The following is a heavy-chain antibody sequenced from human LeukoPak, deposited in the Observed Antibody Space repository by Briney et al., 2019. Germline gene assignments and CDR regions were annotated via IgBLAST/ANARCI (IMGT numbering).Heavy chain of an antibody. J-gene: IGHJ3*02. CDR3: ARGGVVITDDAFDI. V-gene: IGHV3-21*01. CDR2: ISSSSSYI. Sequence: GGSLRLSCAASGFTFSSYSMNWVRQAPGKGLEWVSSISSSSSYIYYADSVKGRFTISRDNAKNSPYLQMNSLRAEDTAVYYCARGGVVITDDAFDIWGQGTMVTVSS. D-gene: IGHD3-3*01. CDR1: GFTFSSYS.